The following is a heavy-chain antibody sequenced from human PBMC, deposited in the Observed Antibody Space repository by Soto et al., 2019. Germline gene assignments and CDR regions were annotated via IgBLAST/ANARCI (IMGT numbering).Heavy chain of an antibody. J-gene: IGHJ4*02. CDR2: IRDRAYNYAT. Sequence: EVLLVESGGGLVQPGGSLKLSCAASGFVFKDSSIHWVRQASGKGLEWIGRIRDRAYNYATAYAASVKGRFTISREDSNNMAYLQMNGIETEVTAIYYCTRLISAAQDYWGQGTLVTVSS. CDR3: TRLISAAQDY. V-gene: IGHV3-73*01. CDR1: GFVFKDSS. D-gene: IGHD3-10*01.